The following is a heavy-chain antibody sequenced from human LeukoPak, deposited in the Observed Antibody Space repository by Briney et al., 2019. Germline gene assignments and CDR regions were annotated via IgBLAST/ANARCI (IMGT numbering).Heavy chain of an antibody. Sequence: GRSLRLSCAASGFTFDDYAMHWVRQAPGKGLEWVSSISWNSGSISYADSVKGRFTISRDNAKNSLYLQMNSLRAEDTALYYCAKGSGLSGYYVYWGQGTLVTVSS. CDR2: ISWNSGSI. D-gene: IGHD3-22*01. CDR1: GFTFDDYA. V-gene: IGHV3-9*01. CDR3: AKGSGLSGYYVY. J-gene: IGHJ4*02.